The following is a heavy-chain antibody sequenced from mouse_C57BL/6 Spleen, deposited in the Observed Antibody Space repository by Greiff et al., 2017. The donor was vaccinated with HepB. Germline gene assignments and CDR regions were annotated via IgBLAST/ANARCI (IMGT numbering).Heavy chain of an antibody. D-gene: IGHD2-3*01. V-gene: IGHV5-17*01. CDR2: ISSGSSTI. Sequence: DVMLVESGGGLVKPGGSLKLSCAASGFTFSDYGMHWVRQAPEKGLEWVAYISSGSSTIYYADTVKGRFTISRDNAKNTLFLQMTSLRSEDTAMYYCARAGYYEDYYAMDYWGQGTSVTVSS. CDR1: GFTFSDYG. CDR3: ARAGYYEDYYAMDY. J-gene: IGHJ4*01.